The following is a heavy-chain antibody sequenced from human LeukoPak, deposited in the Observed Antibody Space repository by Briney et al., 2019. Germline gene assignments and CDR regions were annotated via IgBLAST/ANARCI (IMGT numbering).Heavy chain of an antibody. CDR2: IYTSGST. CDR1: GGSISSYY. J-gene: IGHJ4*02. CDR3: GREYYSSSYLFDF. Sequence: SETLSLTCTVSGGSISSYYWSWIRQPAGKGLEWIGRIYTSGSTNYNPSLKSRVTMSVDTSKNQISLKVNAVAAAVTTVYYCGREYYSSSYLFDFWGQGTLVTVSS. D-gene: IGHD6-6*01. V-gene: IGHV4-4*07.